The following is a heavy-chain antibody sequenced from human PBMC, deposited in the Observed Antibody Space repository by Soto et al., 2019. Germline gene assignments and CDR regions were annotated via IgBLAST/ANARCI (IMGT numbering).Heavy chain of an antibody. J-gene: IGHJ5*01. Sequence: KGPEWGSYISSSGATIYYAASVKGRFAISRDNAKNSLYLQMNSLRAEDTAVYYCAFFFSRRRRHTSSWF. V-gene: IGHV3-11*01. CDR2: ISSSGATI. D-gene: IGHD2-21*01. CDR3: AFFFSRRRRHTSSWF.